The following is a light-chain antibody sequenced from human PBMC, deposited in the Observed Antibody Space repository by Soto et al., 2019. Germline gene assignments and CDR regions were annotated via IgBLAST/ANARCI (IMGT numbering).Light chain of an antibody. V-gene: IGLV1-44*01. CDR1: SSSFGSHT. CDR2: AND. CDR3: QAYDNSLGVFVL. Sequence: QSVLTQPPSASGTPGQRVTISCSGSSSSFGSHTVNWYQQLPGTAPKLLIYANDLRPSGVPDRISGSKSGTSASLAISGLQSEDEADYYCQAYDNSLGVFVLFGGGTKLTVL. J-gene: IGLJ3*02.